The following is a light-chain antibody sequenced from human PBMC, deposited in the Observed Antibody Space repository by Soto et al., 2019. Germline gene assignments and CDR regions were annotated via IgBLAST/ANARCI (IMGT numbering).Light chain of an antibody. Sequence: DIQLTQSPSFLSASVGDRVTISCRASQGISDYLAWYQQKPGKAPKLLIYGASTLQCGVPSRFSGSASGTEFTLPISSLQPEDFATYCCQQFNAYPLTFGGGTKLEIK. CDR3: QQFNAYPLT. J-gene: IGKJ4*01. CDR1: QGISDY. V-gene: IGKV1-9*01. CDR2: GAS.